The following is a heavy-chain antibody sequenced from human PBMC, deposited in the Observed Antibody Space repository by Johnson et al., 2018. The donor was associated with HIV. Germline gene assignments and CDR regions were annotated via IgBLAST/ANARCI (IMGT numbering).Heavy chain of an antibody. CDR3: AKDSERITIFGVVIEFNTNDAFDI. Sequence: VQLVESGGGVVRPGGSLRLSCAASGFNFDDYGMSWVRQAPGKGLEWVSAISGSGGSTYYADSVKGRFTISRDNSKNTLYLQMNSLRAEDTAVYYCAKDSERITIFGVVIEFNTNDAFDIWGQGTMVTVSS. J-gene: IGHJ3*02. V-gene: IGHV3-23*04. CDR2: ISGSGGST. D-gene: IGHD3-3*01. CDR1: GFNFDDYG.